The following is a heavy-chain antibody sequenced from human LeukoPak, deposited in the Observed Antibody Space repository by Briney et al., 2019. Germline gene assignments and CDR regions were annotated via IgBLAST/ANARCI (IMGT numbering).Heavy chain of an antibody. Sequence: GGSLRLSCAGSGFTFSSYSMNWVRQAPGKGLEWVSSISSSSSYIYYADSVKGRFTISRDNARNSLYLQMGSLRPEDTAVYYCATYTHWVAGDVWGQGTTVTVSS. J-gene: IGHJ6*02. CDR2: ISSSSSYI. V-gene: IGHV3-21*01. CDR1: GFTFSSYS. CDR3: ATYTHWVAGDV. D-gene: IGHD3-16*01.